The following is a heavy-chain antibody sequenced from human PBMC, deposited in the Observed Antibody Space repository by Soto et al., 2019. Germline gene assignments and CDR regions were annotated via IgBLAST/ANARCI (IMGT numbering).Heavy chain of an antibody. Sequence: QVQLQESGPGLVKPSETLSLTCSVSGGSMKSHYWSWIRQPPGKGLEWIGYVYDSDSTNYNSSLKSRVVISTDTSNNQFFLRLSSVTAADTAVYYCARTRASESGDLNYYYYGLDVWGQGTTVIVSS. CDR2: VYDSDST. CDR3: ARTRASESGDLNYYYYGLDV. CDR1: GGSMKSHY. V-gene: IGHV4-59*11. D-gene: IGHD3-10*01. J-gene: IGHJ6*02.